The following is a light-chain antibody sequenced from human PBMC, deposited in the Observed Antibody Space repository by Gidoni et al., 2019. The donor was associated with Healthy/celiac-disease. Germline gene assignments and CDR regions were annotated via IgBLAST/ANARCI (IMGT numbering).Light chain of an antibody. Sequence: QSVLTQPPSVSGAPGPRVTISCTGSSSNIGAGYDVHWYQQLPGTAPKLLIYGTSNRPSGVPDRFSGSKSGTSASLAITGLQAEDEADYYCQSYDSSLSVWVFGGGTKLTVL. CDR2: GTS. J-gene: IGLJ3*02. CDR1: SSNIGAGYD. CDR3: QSYDSSLSVWV. V-gene: IGLV1-40*01.